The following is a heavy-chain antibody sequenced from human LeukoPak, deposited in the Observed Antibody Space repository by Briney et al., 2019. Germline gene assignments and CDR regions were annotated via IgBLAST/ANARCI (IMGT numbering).Heavy chain of an antibody. J-gene: IGHJ4*02. CDR1: GYTFTSYG. Sequence: ASVKVSFKASGYTFTSYGISWVRQAPGQGLEWMGWISAYNGNTNYAQKLQGRVTMTTDTSTSTAYMELRSLRSDDTAVYYCARERRGQAATVTTVGLVYFDYWGQGTLVTVSS. CDR3: ARERRGQAATVTTVGLVYFDY. CDR2: ISAYNGNT. D-gene: IGHD4-17*01. V-gene: IGHV1-18*01.